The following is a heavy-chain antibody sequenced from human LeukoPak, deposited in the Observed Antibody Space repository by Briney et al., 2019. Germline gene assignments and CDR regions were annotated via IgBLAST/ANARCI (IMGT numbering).Heavy chain of an antibody. CDR1: GFTFSRYW. J-gene: IGHJ4*02. D-gene: IGHD3-22*01. CDR3: ARDSDSSSRYMDYFDY. Sequence: GGSLRLSCAASGFTFSRYWTHWVRQAPGKGLEWVSSISSTGRHINYADSMKGRFTISRDNAKNSLYLQMNNLRAEDTAVYYCARDSDSSSRYMDYFDYWGQGALVTVSS. CDR2: ISSTGRHI. V-gene: IGHV3-21*01.